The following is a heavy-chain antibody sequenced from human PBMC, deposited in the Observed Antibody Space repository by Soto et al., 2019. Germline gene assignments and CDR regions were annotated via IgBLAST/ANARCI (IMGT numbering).Heavy chain of an antibody. CDR1: GDSVSSNSAA. CDR3: AESGGIVVVPASYSRSKENWFDP. D-gene: IGHD2-2*01. V-gene: IGHV6-1*01. CDR2: TYYRSKWYN. Sequence: SQTLSLTCAISGDSVSSNSAAWNWIRQSPSRGLEWLGRTYYRSKWYNDYAVSVKSRITINPDTSKNQFSLQLNSVTPEDTAVYYCAESGGIVVVPASYSRSKENWFDPWGQRTLVTVSS. J-gene: IGHJ5*02.